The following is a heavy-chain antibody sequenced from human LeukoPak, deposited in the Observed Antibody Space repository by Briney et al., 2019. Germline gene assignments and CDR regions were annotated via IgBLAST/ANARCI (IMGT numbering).Heavy chain of an antibody. CDR1: GFTFSSYS. CDR3: ARGGSYLSASDI. Sequence: GGSLRLSCAASGFTFSSYSMNWVRQAPGKGLEWVSSISSSSRNIYYADSVKGRFTISRDNAKNSLYLQMNSLRAEDTAVYYCARGGSYLSASDIWGQGTMVTVSS. J-gene: IGHJ3*02. V-gene: IGHV3-21*04. D-gene: IGHD1-26*01. CDR2: ISSSSRNI.